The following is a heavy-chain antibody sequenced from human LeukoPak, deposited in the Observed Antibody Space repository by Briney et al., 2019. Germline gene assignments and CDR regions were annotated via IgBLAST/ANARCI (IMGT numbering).Heavy chain of an antibody. D-gene: IGHD2-15*01. CDR2: IIPIFGST. V-gene: IGHV1-69*01. Sequence: GASVKVSCKASGGSLSSFALNWVRQTPGQGLEWMGGIIPIFGSTNYAQKFQVRVTITADESTNTAYMELNSLRSEDTGVYHCARVMVVAGNGGYFLYWGQGTLVTVSS. CDR1: GGSLSSFA. CDR3: ARVMVVAGNGGYFLY. J-gene: IGHJ1*01.